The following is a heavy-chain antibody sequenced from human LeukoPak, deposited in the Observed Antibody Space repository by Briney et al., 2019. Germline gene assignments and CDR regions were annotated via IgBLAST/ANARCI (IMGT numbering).Heavy chain of an antibody. D-gene: IGHD2-21*01. J-gene: IGHJ4*02. Sequence: PSETLSLTCAVYGGSFSGYYWSWIRQPPGKGPEWIGEINHSGSTNYNPSLKSRVTISVDTSKNQFSLKLSSATAADTAVYYCARGSVIAISYWGQGTLVTVSS. V-gene: IGHV4-34*01. CDR1: GGSFSGYY. CDR2: INHSGST. CDR3: ARGSVIAISY.